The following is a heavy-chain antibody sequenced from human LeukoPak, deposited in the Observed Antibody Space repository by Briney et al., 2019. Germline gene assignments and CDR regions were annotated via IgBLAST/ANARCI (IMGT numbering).Heavy chain of an antibody. CDR2: ISSSGSYI. V-gene: IGHV3-21*01. CDR1: GFTFSSYS. D-gene: IGHD3-16*02. CDR3: ASDYVWGSYRFEY. J-gene: IGHJ4*02. Sequence: GGSLRLSCAASGFTFSSYSMNWVRQAPGKGLEWVSSISSSGSYIYYADSVKGRFTISRDNAKNSLYLQMNSLRAEDTAVYYCASDYVWGSYRFEYWGQGTLVTVSS.